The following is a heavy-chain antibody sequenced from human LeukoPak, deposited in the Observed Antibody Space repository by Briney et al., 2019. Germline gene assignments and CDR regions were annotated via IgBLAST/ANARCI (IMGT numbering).Heavy chain of an antibody. CDR2: IYSGGTT. CDR1: GFTFTTNY. V-gene: IGHV3-53*01. J-gene: IGHJ4*02. Sequence: GGSLRLSCAASGFTFTTNYMIWVRQAPGKGLEWVSVIYSGGTTYYADSVKGRFTISRDISKNTLSLQMNSLRAEDTAVYYCARGRRDGYNLGFWGQGTLVTVSS. CDR3: ARGRRDGYNLGF. D-gene: IGHD5-24*01.